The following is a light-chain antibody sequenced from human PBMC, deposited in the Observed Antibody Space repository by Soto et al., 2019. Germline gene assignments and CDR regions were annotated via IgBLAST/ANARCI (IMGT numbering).Light chain of an antibody. CDR3: AAWDDSLNSVI. J-gene: IGLJ2*01. CDR2: TNT. CDR1: RSNIGTNP. V-gene: IGLV1-44*01. Sequence: QSVLTQPPSPSGPPGQSVSISCSGSRSNIGTNPVNWYQQLPGTAPKLLFYTNTQRPSGVPDRFSASKSGTSASLAISGLQSEDEADYYCAAWDDSLNSVIFGGGTKLTVL.